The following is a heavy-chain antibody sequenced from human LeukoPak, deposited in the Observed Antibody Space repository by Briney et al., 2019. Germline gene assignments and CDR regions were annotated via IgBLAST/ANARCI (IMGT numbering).Heavy chain of an antibody. CDR1: GYSFTTHW. D-gene: IGHD3-10*01. CDR2: VNPDDSDT. J-gene: IGHJ4*02. CDR3: ARLRWPRGGRSSFDC. V-gene: IGHV5-51*01. Sequence: GESLKISCKGSGYSFTTHWIGWVRQMPGKGLEWMGIVNPDDSDTKYSPSFQGQVTISADKSITTAYLQWSSLKASDTAMYYCARLRWPRGGRSSFDCWGQGALVTVSS.